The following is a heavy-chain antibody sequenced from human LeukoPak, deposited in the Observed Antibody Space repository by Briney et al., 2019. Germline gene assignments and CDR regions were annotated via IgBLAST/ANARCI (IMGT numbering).Heavy chain of an antibody. Sequence: PSETLSLTCTVSGGSISSGSYYWSWIRQPAGKGLEWIGRIYTSGSINYNPSLKSRVTISVDTSKNQFSLKLSSVTAADTAVYYCARSSPGDYVGYWGQGTLVTVSS. CDR1: GGSISSGSYY. CDR3: ARSSPGDYVGY. J-gene: IGHJ4*02. D-gene: IGHD4-17*01. V-gene: IGHV4-61*02. CDR2: IYTSGSI.